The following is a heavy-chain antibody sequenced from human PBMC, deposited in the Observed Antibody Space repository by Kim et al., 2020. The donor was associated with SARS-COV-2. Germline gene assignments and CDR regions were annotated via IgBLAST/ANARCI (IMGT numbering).Heavy chain of an antibody. V-gene: IGHV3-23*01. CDR1: GFTFSSYA. Sequence: GGSLRLSCAASGFTFSSYAMSWVRQAPGKGLEWVSAISGSGGSTYYADSVKGRFTISRDNSKNTLYLQMNSLRAEDTAVYYCAKSLFSPYMVQGVIPEPGWFQAYYYGMDVWGQGTTVTVSS. CDR3: AKSLFSPYMVQGVIPEPGWFQAYYYGMDV. CDR2: ISGSGGST. D-gene: IGHD3-10*01. J-gene: IGHJ6*02.